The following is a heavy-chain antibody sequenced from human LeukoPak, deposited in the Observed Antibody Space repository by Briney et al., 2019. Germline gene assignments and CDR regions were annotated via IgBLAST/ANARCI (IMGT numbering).Heavy chain of an antibody. CDR3: VARGGWARFDY. CDR1: GFTVSSNY. Sequence: GGSLRLSCAASGFTVSSNYMNWVRQAPGKGLEWVSYITDDSLTMYYTDSVKGRFSISRDSAKNSLYLQMNSLRAEDTAVYYCVARGGWARFDYWGQGTLVTVSS. J-gene: IGHJ4*02. V-gene: IGHV3-48*04. CDR2: ITDDSLTM. D-gene: IGHD6-19*01.